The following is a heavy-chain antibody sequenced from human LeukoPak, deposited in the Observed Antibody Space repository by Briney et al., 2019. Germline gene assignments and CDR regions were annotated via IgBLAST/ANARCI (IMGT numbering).Heavy chain of an antibody. CDR3: ARAIHCSSTSCYSYYYYMDV. D-gene: IGHD2-2*01. J-gene: IGHJ6*03. CDR2: ISAYNGNT. Sequence: ASVKVSCKASGYTFTSYGISWVRQAPGQGLEWMGWISAYNGNTNYAQKLQGRVTMTTVTSTSTAYMELRSLRSDDTAVYYCARAIHCSSTSCYSYYYYMDVWGKGTTVTVSS. V-gene: IGHV1-18*01. CDR1: GYTFTSYG.